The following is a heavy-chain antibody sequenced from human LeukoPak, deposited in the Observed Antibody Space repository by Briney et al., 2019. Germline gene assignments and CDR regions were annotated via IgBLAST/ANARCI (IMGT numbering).Heavy chain of an antibody. V-gene: IGHV3-21*04. D-gene: IGHD6-6*01. CDR1: GFTFSGYS. J-gene: IGHJ4*02. CDR3: AKGLVGSSIADFFDY. CDR2: ISSSSSYI. Sequence: GGSLRLSGAASGFTFSGYSMNWVRQAPGKGLEWVSSISSSSSYIYYADSVKGRLTISRDNAKNSLYLQMNSLRGEDMALYYCAKGLVGSSIADFFDYWGQGILVTVSS.